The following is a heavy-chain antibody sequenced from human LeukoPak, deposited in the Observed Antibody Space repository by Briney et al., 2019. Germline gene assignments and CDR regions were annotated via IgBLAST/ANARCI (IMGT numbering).Heavy chain of an antibody. J-gene: IGHJ4*02. V-gene: IGHV3-7*01. CDR2: IKQDGSEK. D-gene: IGHD5-18*01. Sequence: QPGGSLRLSCAASGFTFSSYWMSWVRQAPGKGLEWVDNIKQDGSEKYYVDSVKGRFTISRDNSKNTLYLQMNSLRAEDTAVYYCAKDPLDTAMVPGPHDYWGQGTLVTVSS. CDR3: AKDPLDTAMVPGPHDY. CDR1: GFTFSSYW.